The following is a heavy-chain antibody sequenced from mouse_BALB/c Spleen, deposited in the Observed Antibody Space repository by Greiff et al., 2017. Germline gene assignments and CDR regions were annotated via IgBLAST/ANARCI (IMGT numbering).Heavy chain of an antibody. CDR3: NAPQLGLRY. D-gene: IGHD3-1*01. J-gene: IGHJ3*01. Sequence: EVKLQESGAELVRSGASVKLSCTASGFNIKDYYMHWVKQRPEQGLEWIGWIDPENGDTEYAPKFQGKATMTADTSSNTAYLQLSSLTSEDTAVYYCNAPQLGLRYWGQGTLVTVSA. V-gene: IGHV14-4*02. CDR2: IDPENGDT. CDR1: GFNIKDYY.